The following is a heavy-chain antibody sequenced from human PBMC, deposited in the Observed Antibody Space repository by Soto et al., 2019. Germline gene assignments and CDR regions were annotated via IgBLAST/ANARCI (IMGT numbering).Heavy chain of an antibody. D-gene: IGHD2-15*01. CDR2: IHPSGDT. CDR3: VRGYCTTSPCSGDFQF. J-gene: IGHJ1*01. Sequence: ASVKVSCNASGYKFTTYFIHWGRHAPGQGLEWMGMIHPSGDTGYAQKFRGRVTMTIDTSTTTAYMELRNLTSEDTAVYFSVRGYCTTSPCSGDFQFWGQGTLVTVSS. V-gene: IGHV1-46*01. CDR1: GYKFTTYF.